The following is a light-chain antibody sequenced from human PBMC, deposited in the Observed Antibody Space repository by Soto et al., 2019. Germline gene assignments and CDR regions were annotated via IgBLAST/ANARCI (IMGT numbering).Light chain of an antibody. J-gene: IGKJ1*01. V-gene: IGKV1-5*03. CDR3: QRYNDYSER. CDR2: EAS. CDR1: QSISSW. Sequence: DIQMTQSPSTLSASVGDRVTITCRASQSISSWLAWYQQKPGKAPKLLIYEASSLESGVPSRSSSSGSGTEFTLTISSLQADDFATYYCQRYNDYSERFGQGTKVEIK.